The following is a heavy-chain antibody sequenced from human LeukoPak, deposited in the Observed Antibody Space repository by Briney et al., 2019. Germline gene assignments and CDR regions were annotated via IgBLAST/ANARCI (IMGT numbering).Heavy chain of an antibody. Sequence: SETLSLTCTVSGGSISSGSYYWSWIRQPAGKGLEWIGRIYTSGSSNYNPSLKSRVTISVDTSKNQFSLQLSSVTAADTAVYYCARGEGGGYYGSGSFYYYYYMDVWGKGTTVTISS. CDR2: IYTSGSS. D-gene: IGHD3-10*01. V-gene: IGHV4-61*02. CDR3: ARGEGGGYYGSGSFYYYYYMDV. J-gene: IGHJ6*03. CDR1: GGSISSGSYY.